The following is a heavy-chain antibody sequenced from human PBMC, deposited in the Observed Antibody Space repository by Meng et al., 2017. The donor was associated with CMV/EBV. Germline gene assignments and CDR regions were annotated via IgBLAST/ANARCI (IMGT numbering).Heavy chain of an antibody. CDR1: GGSISSSSYY. Sequence: SETLSLTCTVSGGSISSSSYYWGWVRQPPGQGFEWIGSLYYTGSTYYNTSLGSRVTMSVDTSRNQFSLKLSSVTAAATAVYYCARQGGASPTTGVFWGPGILVTVSS. D-gene: IGHD1-26*01. CDR3: ARQGGASPTTGVF. V-gene: IGHV4-39*01. J-gene: IGHJ4*02. CDR2: LYYTGST.